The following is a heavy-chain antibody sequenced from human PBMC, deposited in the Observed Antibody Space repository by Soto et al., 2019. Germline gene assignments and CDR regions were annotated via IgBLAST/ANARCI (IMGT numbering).Heavy chain of an antibody. Sequence: SETLSLTCTVCGGSISSYYWSWIRQPPGKGLEWIGYIYYSGSTNYNPSLKSRVTISVDTSKNQFSLKLSSVTAADTAVYYCARGRIGYSSGWHFDYWGQGTLVTVSS. D-gene: IGHD6-19*01. J-gene: IGHJ4*02. CDR1: GGSISSYY. CDR3: ARGRIGYSSGWHFDY. V-gene: IGHV4-59*01. CDR2: IYYSGST.